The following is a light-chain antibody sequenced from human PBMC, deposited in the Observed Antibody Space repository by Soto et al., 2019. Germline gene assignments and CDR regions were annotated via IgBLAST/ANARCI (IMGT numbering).Light chain of an antibody. Sequence: DIQMTQSPSSLSASVGDRVTITCRASQGISNYLAWYQQKPGKVPKLLIYAASTLQSGVPSRFSGSGSGTYFTLTISSLQPEDVATYYCHKYNSAPPTFGQGNKVEIK. CDR2: AAS. CDR1: QGISNY. CDR3: HKYNSAPPT. J-gene: IGKJ1*01. V-gene: IGKV1-27*01.